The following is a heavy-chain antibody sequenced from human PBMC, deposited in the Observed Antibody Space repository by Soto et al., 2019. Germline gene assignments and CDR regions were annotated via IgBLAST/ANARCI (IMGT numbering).Heavy chain of an antibody. D-gene: IGHD3-10*01. CDR3: ARRHLAVGVSPWFDT. V-gene: IGHV2-26*01. Sequence: QVTLKESGPVLVKPTETLTLRCTVSGLSITDSEMGVSWIRQPPGQPLAWLAHIDSSGEKSYRTFLKSRLAISKDTSKSQIVLTMTNMDPADTATYYCARRHLAVGVSPWFDTCGQGIPVTVSS. CDR2: IDSSGEK. CDR1: GLSITDSEMG. J-gene: IGHJ5*02.